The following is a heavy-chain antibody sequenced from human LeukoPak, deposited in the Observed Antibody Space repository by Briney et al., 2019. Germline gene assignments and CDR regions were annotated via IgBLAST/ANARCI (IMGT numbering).Heavy chain of an antibody. V-gene: IGHV3-23*01. CDR3: AKDPSRPYYMDV. CDR1: GFTFSSYA. Sequence: GGSLRLSCAASGFTFSSYAMSWVRQAPGKGLEWVSATSGSGGSTYYADSVKGRFTISRDNSKNTLYLQMNSLRAEDTAVYYCAKDPSRPYYMDVWGKGTTVTVSS. CDR2: TSGSGGST. J-gene: IGHJ6*03.